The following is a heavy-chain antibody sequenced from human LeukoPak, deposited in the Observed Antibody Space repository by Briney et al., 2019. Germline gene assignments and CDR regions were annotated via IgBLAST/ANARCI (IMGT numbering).Heavy chain of an antibody. J-gene: IGHJ4*02. V-gene: IGHV1-8*01. D-gene: IGHD3-3*01. CDR2: MNPNSGNT. CDR3: ARGPGIYDFWSGYHSYYFDY. Sequence: ASVRVSCKASGYTFTSYDINWVRQATGQGLEWMGWMNPNSGNTGYAQKFQGRVTMTRNTSISTAYMELSSLRSEDTAVYYCARGPGIYDFWSGYHSYYFDYWGQGTLVTVSS. CDR1: GYTFTSYD.